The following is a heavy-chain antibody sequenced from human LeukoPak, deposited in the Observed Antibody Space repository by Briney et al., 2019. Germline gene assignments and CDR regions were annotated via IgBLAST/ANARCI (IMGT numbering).Heavy chain of an antibody. D-gene: IGHD4-17*01. V-gene: IGHV4-61*02. J-gene: IGHJ4*02. CDR3: AREIRTTVTSYYFDY. CDR1: GGSISSGSYS. CDR2: IYTSGST. Sequence: PSETLSLTCTVSGGSISSGSYSWGWIRQPAGKGLEWIGRIYTSGSTNYNPSLKSRFTISVDTAKNPCSLKLSSVTAADTAVYYCAREIRTTVTSYYFDYWGQGTLVTVSS.